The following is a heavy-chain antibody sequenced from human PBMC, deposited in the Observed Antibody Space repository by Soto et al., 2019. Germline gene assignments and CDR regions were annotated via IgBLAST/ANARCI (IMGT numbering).Heavy chain of an antibody. CDR2: IIPIFGTA. D-gene: IGHD3-10*01. CDR1: GGTFSSYA. CDR3: ARAIGSGSYPYYYYGMDV. Sequence: VQLVQSGAEVKKPGSSVKVSCKASGGTFSSYAISWVRQAPGQGLEWMGGIIPIFGTANYAQKFQGRVTITADESTSTAYMELSSLRSEDTAVYYCARAIGSGSYPYYYYGMDVWGQGTTVTVSS. J-gene: IGHJ6*02. V-gene: IGHV1-69*12.